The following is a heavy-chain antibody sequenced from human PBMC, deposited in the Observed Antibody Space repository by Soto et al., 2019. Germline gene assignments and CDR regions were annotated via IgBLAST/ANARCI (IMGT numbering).Heavy chain of an antibody. V-gene: IGHV4-30-4*01. D-gene: IGHD3-16*01. Sequence: PSETLSLICTVSGGSTSSDNYWSWIRQPPGKGLEWIGHIYYSGNTDYNPSLKSRLAISIDTFKNQFSLKLSSATAADTAVYFCAREGGESSDGLYYFDSWGQGSLVTVSS. CDR2: IYYSGNT. CDR1: GGSTSSDNY. CDR3: AREGGESSDGLYYFDS. J-gene: IGHJ4*02.